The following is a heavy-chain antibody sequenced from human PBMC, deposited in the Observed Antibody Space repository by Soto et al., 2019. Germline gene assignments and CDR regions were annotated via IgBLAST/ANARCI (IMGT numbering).Heavy chain of an antibody. J-gene: IGHJ4*02. CDR2: IKQDGSET. V-gene: IGHV3-7*01. CDR1: GFSFSNYW. D-gene: IGHD6-19*01. Sequence: ELQLVESGGGLVQPGGSQRLSCVVSGFSFSNYWMSWVRQAPGKGLEWVANIKQDGSETYYVDSVKGRFTISRDNAENSLYLQMTSLRGDDTAVYYCARGWATTAGTGDNWGQGTLVIVSS. CDR3: ARGWATTAGTGDN.